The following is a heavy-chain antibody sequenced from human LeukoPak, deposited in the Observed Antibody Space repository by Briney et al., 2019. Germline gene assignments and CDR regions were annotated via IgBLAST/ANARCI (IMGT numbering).Heavy chain of an antibody. D-gene: IGHD2-15*01. J-gene: IGHJ4*02. V-gene: IGHV3-11*01. CDR2: ISSGANSI. Sequence: PGGSLRLSCAASGFIFSDYYMSWFRQAPGKGLEWISFISSGANSIYYADSVKGRFTISRDNAKNSLYLQMNSLRVDDTAVYYCARKRGGCYPDWGQGTLVIVSS. CDR1: GFIFSDYY. CDR3: ARKRGGCYPD.